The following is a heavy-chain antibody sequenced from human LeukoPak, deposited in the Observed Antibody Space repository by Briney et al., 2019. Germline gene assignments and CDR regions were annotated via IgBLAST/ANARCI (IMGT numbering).Heavy chain of an antibody. CDR3: ARDFLRSSGYY. J-gene: IGHJ4*02. V-gene: IGHV3-53*01. CDR2: IYSGGSI. D-gene: IGHD3-22*01. Sequence: PGGSLRLSCAASGFTFSSYAMSWVRQAPGKGLEWVSVIYSGGSIYYADSVKGRFTISRDNSKNTLYLQMNSLRAEDTAVYYCARDFLRSSGYYWGQGTLVTVSS. CDR1: GFTFSSYA.